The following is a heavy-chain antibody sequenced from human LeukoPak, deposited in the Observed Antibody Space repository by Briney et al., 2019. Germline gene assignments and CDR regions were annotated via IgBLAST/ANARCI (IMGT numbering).Heavy chain of an antibody. D-gene: IGHD3-22*01. J-gene: IGHJ4*02. Sequence: GGSLRLSCAASGFTFSSYGMSWVRQAPGKGLEWVSAIGGSGGSTYYADSVKGRFTISRDNSKNTLYLQMNSLRAEDTAVYYCAKRAVYDSSGYYFDYWGQGTLVTVSS. CDR1: GFTFSSYG. CDR2: IGGSGGST. CDR3: AKRAVYDSSGYYFDY. V-gene: IGHV3-23*01.